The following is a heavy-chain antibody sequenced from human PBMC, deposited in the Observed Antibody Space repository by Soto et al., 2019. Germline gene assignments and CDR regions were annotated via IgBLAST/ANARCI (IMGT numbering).Heavy chain of an antibody. CDR2: IYYSGST. V-gene: IGHV4-59*12. Sequence: SGTLSLTCTVSGGSISSYYWSWIRQPPGKGLEWIGYIYYSGSTNYNPSLKSRVTISVDTSKNQFSLKLSSVTAADTAVYYCARDDPRLHLGELSTIDKLGFDYWGQGTLVTVSS. J-gene: IGHJ4*02. CDR1: GGSISSYY. D-gene: IGHD3-16*02. CDR3: ARDDPRLHLGELSTIDKLGFDY.